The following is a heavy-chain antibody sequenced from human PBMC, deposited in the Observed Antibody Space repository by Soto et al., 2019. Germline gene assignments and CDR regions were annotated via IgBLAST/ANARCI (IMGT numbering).Heavy chain of an antibody. Sequence: SVNVACKASGDTNSIYTGSWGRQATRQGLEWMGRIIPILGIANYAQKFQGRVTITADKSTSTAYMELSSLRSEDTAVYYCARDLPRSRFDPYYYYYRDVWGKGTTVTVSS. V-gene: IGHV1-69*04. CDR3: ARDLPRSRFDPYYYYYRDV. D-gene: IGHD3-3*01. CDR2: IIPILGIA. J-gene: IGHJ6*03. CDR1: GDTNSIYT.